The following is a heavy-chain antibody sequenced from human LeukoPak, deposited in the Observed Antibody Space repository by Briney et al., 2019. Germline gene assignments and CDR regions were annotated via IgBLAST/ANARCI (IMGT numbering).Heavy chain of an antibody. Sequence: GESLKISCKGSGYSFTSYCIGWVRQMPGKGLEWMGIIYPDDSDTTYSPSFQGQVTISADKSISTAYLQWSSLKASDTAMYYCARAPLLEWPPGCFDYWGQGTLVTVSS. D-gene: IGHD3-3*01. CDR1: GYSFTSYC. V-gene: IGHV5-51*01. CDR2: IYPDDSDT. CDR3: ARAPLLEWPPGCFDY. J-gene: IGHJ4*02.